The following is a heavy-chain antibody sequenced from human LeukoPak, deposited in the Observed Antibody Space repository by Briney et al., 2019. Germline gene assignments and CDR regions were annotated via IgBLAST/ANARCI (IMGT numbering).Heavy chain of an antibody. CDR1: GFTFSSYW. Sequence: PGGSLRLSCAASGFTFSSYWMHWVRQAPGKGLVWVSSINSDGSSTSYADSVKGRFTISRDNAKNTLYLQMNSLRAEDTAVYYCARSDPDGTMIVVAKVPLDYWGQGTLVTVSS. CDR3: ARSDPDGTMIVVAKVPLDY. D-gene: IGHD3-22*01. CDR2: INSDGSST. V-gene: IGHV3-74*01. J-gene: IGHJ4*02.